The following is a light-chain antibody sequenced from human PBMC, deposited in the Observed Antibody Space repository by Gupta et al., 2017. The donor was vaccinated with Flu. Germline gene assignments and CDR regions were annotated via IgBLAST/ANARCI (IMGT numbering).Light chain of an antibody. Sequence: QSVLTQPPSASGTPGQWVTISCSGGTADIGNNYVYWYQQLPGTAPKLLIYRNSQRPSGVPDRFSDSKSGTAASLAISGLRSDDEADYYCAAWHDSRIGFVFGAGTRVTVL. V-gene: IGLV1-47*01. J-gene: IGLJ1*01. CDR3: AAWHDSRIGFV. CDR2: RNS. CDR1: TADIGNNY.